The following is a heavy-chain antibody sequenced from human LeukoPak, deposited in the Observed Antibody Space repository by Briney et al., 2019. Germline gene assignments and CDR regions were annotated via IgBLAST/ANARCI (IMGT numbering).Heavy chain of an antibody. V-gene: IGHV4-59*01. J-gene: IGHJ4*02. CDR3: ARIAVGTFDY. Sequence: SETLSLTCTVSGGSISSYYWNWIRQPPGKGLEWIGYIYYSGSTNYNPSLKSRVTISVDTSKNQFSLKLSSVTAAGTAVYYCARIAVGTFDYWGQGTLVTVSS. CDR1: GGSISSYY. CDR2: IYYSGST. D-gene: IGHD6-19*01.